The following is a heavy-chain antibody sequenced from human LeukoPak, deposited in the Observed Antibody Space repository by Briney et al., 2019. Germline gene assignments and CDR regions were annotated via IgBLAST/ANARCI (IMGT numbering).Heavy chain of an antibody. CDR2: ITGRVGRT. CDR1: GFTFSTSA. J-gene: IGHJ6*01. CDR3: ANPLFAQNYGSGSNYGMDV. V-gene: IGHV3-23*01. Sequence: PGGSLRLSCAASGFTFSTSAITSVRQAPGKGLEWVSTITGRVGRTYYAGCVNGLFTISRDNLKNMLYLQMNSLSAEDTAVYYCANPLFAQNYGSGSNYGMDVWGQGTTVTV. D-gene: IGHD3-10*01.